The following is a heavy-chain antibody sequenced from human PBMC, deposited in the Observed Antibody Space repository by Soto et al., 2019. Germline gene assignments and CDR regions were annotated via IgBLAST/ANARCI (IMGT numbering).Heavy chain of an antibody. CDR2: IYPGDSDT. CDR3: ARLHRYYDYVCCMAV. J-gene: IGHJ6*02. CDR1: GYSFTSYW. D-gene: IGHD3-16*01. Sequence: PGESLKISCKGSGYSFTSYWIGWVRQMPGKGLEWMGIIYPGDSDTRYSPSFQGQVTGSADKSISTAYLQWSSLKASDTAMYYCARLHRYYDYVCCMAVWGQGTTVTVSS. V-gene: IGHV5-51*01.